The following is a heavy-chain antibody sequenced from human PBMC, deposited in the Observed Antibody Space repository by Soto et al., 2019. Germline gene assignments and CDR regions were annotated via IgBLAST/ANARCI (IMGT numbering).Heavy chain of an antibody. Sequence: PGGSLRLSCAGSGFTFSSYAMGWVRQAPGKGLEWVSDITGSGGATFYADSVKGRFTISRDNSKNTLDLQINNLSAEDTAVYYCSKHGGSAFYYLMDVCGKGTTVTVSS. CDR2: ITGSGGAT. CDR1: GFTFSSYA. D-gene: IGHD3-10*01. CDR3: SKHGGSAFYYLMDV. V-gene: IGHV3-23*01. J-gene: IGHJ6*03.